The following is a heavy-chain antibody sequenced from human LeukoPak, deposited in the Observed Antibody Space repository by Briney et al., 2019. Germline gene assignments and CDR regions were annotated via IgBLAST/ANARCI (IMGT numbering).Heavy chain of an antibody. Sequence: ASVKVSCKASGYTFSSYYIHWVRQAPGQGLECMGVINPSGGRTSYSQKFQGRVTMTRDMSTSTVYMKLSSLRSEDTAVYYCARAGLVSDYSSSDYYYYYYYMDVWGKGTTVTVSS. V-gene: IGHV1-46*01. CDR2: INPSGGRT. CDR1: GYTFSSYY. D-gene: IGHD6-13*01. CDR3: ARAGLVSDYSSSDYYYYYYYMDV. J-gene: IGHJ6*03.